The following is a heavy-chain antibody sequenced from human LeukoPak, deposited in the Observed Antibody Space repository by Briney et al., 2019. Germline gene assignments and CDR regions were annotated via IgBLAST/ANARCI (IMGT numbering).Heavy chain of an antibody. Sequence: PGGSLRLSCAASGFTFSRYWMTWVRQAPGMGLEWVANIKYDGSEKNYVDSVKGRFTISRDNAKKSLYLQMNSLRAEDTAMYYCATPLDYYDTSGYHQGGDWGQGTLVTVSS. CDR3: ATPLDYYDTSGYHQGGD. V-gene: IGHV3-7*03. D-gene: IGHD3-22*01. CDR2: IKYDGSEK. J-gene: IGHJ4*02. CDR1: GFTFSRYW.